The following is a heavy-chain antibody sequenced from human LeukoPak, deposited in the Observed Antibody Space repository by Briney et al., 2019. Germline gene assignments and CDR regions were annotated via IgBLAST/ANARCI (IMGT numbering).Heavy chain of an antibody. CDR3: ARARAAAGSPDY. CDR1: GYSFSSYS. J-gene: IGHJ4*02. CDR2: ISAYSGNT. Sequence: ASVKVSCKASGYSFSSYSISWVRQAPGQGLEWMGWISAYSGNTNYAQKLQGRVTMTTDTSTSTAYMELRSLRSDDTAVYYCARARAAAGSPDYWGQGTLVTVSS. D-gene: IGHD6-13*01. V-gene: IGHV1-18*01.